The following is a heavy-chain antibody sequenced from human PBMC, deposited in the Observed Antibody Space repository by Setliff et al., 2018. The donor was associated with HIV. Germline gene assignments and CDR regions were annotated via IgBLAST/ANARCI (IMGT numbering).Heavy chain of an antibody. CDR2: MSYDGSNI. V-gene: IGHV3-30*04. J-gene: IGHJ4*02. D-gene: IGHD6-6*01. CDR1: GFTFSNYA. Sequence: GGSLRLSCAASGFTFSNYAMHWVRQAPGKGLECVSLMSYDGSNIFYADSVKGRFTISRDNSLNTVYLQMNSLRAEDTAVYYCAKVEIASRPRGFDYWGQGTLVTVSS. CDR3: AKVEIASRPRGFDY.